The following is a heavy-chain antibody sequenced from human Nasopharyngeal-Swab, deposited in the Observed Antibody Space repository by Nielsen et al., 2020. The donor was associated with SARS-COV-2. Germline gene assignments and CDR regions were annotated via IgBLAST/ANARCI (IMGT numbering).Heavy chain of an antibody. CDR3: ARTFIVVVPAAMSDFSGMDV. Sequence: SETLSLTCTVSGGSISSGGYYWSWIRQHPGKGLEWIGYIYYSGSTYYNPSLKSRVIISVDTSKNQFSLKLSSVTAADTAVYYCARTFIVVVPAAMSDFSGMDVWGQGTTVTVSS. V-gene: IGHV4-31*03. CDR2: IYYSGST. CDR1: GGSISSGGYY. J-gene: IGHJ6*02. D-gene: IGHD2-2*01.